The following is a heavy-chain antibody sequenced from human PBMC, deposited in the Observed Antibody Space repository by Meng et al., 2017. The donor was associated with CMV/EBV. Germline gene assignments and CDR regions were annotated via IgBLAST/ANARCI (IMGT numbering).Heavy chain of an antibody. CDR3: GSDMNLGSHVYVRGSYRSGRIDD. Sequence: SETLSLTCSLSGGFISSNSHYWGWVRQPPGKGLEWIGSIFHSGSTYYNPSLQSRATISADTSKNAFSLTMTSVTAADPAVYYCGSDMNLGSHVYVRGSYRSGRIDDWGRGTLVTVSS. CDR2: IFHSGST. J-gene: IGHJ4*02. V-gene: IGHV4-39*07. D-gene: IGHD3-16*02. CDR1: GGFISSNSHY.